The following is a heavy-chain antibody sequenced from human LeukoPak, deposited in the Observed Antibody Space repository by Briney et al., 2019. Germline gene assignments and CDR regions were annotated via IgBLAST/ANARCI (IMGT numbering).Heavy chain of an antibody. CDR2: IDDGGST. CDR1: GGSLNDYY. J-gene: IGHJ6*02. Sequence: SETLSLTCAVYGGSLNDYYWIWIRQPPGKGLEWIGEIDDGGSTNYNPSLKGRVIISIYTPKNQFSLKLSSVTAADTAVYYCARGPYRTDVWGQGTTVTVSS. D-gene: IGHD3-16*02. CDR3: ARGPYRTDV. V-gene: IGHV4-34*01.